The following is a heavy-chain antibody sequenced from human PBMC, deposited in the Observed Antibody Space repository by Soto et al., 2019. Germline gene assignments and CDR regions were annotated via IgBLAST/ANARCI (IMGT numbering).Heavy chain of an antibody. Sequence: PWGSLRLSCAASGFTFSDFYMSWIRQAPGKGLQWLSYISGSSRYTNYADSVKGRLTISRDNANNSLYLQMNSLRAEDTAVYYCARVSAYGDYVFDFWGQGTLVTVSS. CDR1: GFTFSDFY. CDR3: ARVSAYGDYVFDF. V-gene: IGHV3-11*06. J-gene: IGHJ4*02. CDR2: ISGSSRYT. D-gene: IGHD4-17*01.